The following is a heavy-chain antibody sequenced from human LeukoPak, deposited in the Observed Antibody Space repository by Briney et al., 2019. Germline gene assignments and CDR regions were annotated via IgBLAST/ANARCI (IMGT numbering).Heavy chain of an antibody. CDR3: ARVSFFRWAATRPSYYYYCMDV. CDR1: GGSISSYY. J-gene: IGHJ6*03. CDR2: IYYSGST. D-gene: IGHD2-15*01. V-gene: IGHV4-59*01. Sequence: SETLSLTCTVSGGSISSYYWSWIRQPPGKGLEWIGYIYYSGSTNYNPSLKSRVTISVDTSKNQFSLRLSSVTAADTAVYYCARVSFFRWAATRPSYYYYCMDVWGKGTTVTISS.